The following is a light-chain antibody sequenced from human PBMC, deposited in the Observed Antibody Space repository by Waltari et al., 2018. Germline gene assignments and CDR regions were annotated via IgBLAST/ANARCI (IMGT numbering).Light chain of an antibody. Sequence: EIVLTQSPATLSLSPGERATLSCRASQSVNNYLAWYQHKPGQTPRLLIYGVSNRATGIPARFSGSGSGTDFTLTISSLEPEDSAVYYCQQRSNWPPSITFGQGTRLEIK. V-gene: IGKV3-11*01. CDR1: QSVNNY. J-gene: IGKJ5*01. CDR2: GVS. CDR3: QQRSNWPPSIT.